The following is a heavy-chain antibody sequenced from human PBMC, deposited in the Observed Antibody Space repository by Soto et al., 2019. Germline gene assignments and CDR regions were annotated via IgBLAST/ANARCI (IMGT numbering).Heavy chain of an antibody. J-gene: IGHJ6*02. CDR1: GGSISSSSYY. V-gene: IGHV4-39*01. CDR3: AGKTGLYYYYGMDV. CDR2: IYYSGST. D-gene: IGHD3-9*01. Sequence: PSETLSLTCTVSGGSISSSSYYWGWIRQPPGKGLEWIGSIYYSGSTYYNPSLKSRVTISVDTSKNQFSLKLSSVTAADTAVYYCAGKTGLYYYYGMDVWGQGTTVTVS.